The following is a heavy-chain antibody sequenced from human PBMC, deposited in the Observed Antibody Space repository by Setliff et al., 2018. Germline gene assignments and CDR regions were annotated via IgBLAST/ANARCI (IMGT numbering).Heavy chain of an antibody. V-gene: IGHV3-23*01. J-gene: IGHJ4*02. CDR2: ITDDGGTT. D-gene: IGHD6-6*01. Sequence: PGGSLRLSCTTSGFTFFSYTMNWVRQAPGKGLEWVSAITDDGGTTHYAGSVKGRFTIARDSSNSTLYLQMNSLRVEDTALYYCAKSSGSSSSTNLEYLGPGTLVTVSS. CDR3: AKSSGSSSSTNLEY. CDR1: GFTFFSYT.